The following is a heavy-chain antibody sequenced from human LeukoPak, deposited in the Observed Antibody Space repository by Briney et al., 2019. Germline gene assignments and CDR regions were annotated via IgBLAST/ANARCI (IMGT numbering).Heavy chain of an antibody. J-gene: IGHJ4*02. CDR1: GGSISSGGYS. V-gene: IGHV4-30-2*01. CDR2: IYHNGNT. D-gene: IGHD5-18*01. Sequence: SETLSLTCAVSGGSISSGGYSWSWIRQPPGTGLEWIGYIYHNGNTYYSPSLKSRVTISVDRSKNQLSLKLSSVTAADTAMYYCASGGYSYRFDYWGQGTLVTVSS. CDR3: ASGGYSYRFDY.